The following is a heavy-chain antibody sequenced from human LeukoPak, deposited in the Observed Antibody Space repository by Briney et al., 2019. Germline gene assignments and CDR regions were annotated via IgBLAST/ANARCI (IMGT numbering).Heavy chain of an antibody. V-gene: IGHV4-39*07. J-gene: IGHJ4*02. D-gene: IGHD6-13*01. Sequence: SETLSLTCTVSGGSISSSSYYWGWIRQPPGKGPEWIGSIYYSGSTYYNPSLKSRVTISVDTSKNQFSLKLSSVTAADTAVYYCARDPSSSWYQGGFDYWGQGTLVTVSS. CDR1: GGSISSSSYY. CDR3: ARDPSSSWYQGGFDY. CDR2: IYYSGST.